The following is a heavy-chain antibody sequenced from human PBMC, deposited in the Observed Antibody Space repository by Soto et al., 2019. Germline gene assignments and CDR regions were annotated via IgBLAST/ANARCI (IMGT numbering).Heavy chain of an antibody. D-gene: IGHD1-1*01. Sequence: QLQLQETGSGLVKPSQTLSLTCGVSGGSISSGGYSWSWIRQPPGKGLEWIGYIYHSGSTYYNSSLKSRVNISIDRSKNQFSLKLNSVTAADTAVYYCARGNWNDYFDYWGQGTLVTVSS. V-gene: IGHV4-30-2*01. CDR3: ARGNWNDYFDY. CDR2: IYHSGST. CDR1: GGSISSGGYS. J-gene: IGHJ4*02.